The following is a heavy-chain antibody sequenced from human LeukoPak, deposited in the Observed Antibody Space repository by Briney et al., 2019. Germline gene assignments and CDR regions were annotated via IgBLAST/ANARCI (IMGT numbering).Heavy chain of an antibody. J-gene: IGHJ4*02. V-gene: IGHV3-23*01. D-gene: IGHD3-3*01. CDR1: GFTFSSSA. CDR2: ISDTGRLS. CDR3: AKDSPYYDFWSGYPGYYFDY. Sequence: PGGSLRLSCAASGFTFSSSAMSWVRQAPGKGLEWVAAISDTGRLSYCADSVNGRFTISRDNSKNTLSLQMNSLRAEDTAVYYCAKDSPYYDFWSGYPGYYFDYWGQGTLVTVSS.